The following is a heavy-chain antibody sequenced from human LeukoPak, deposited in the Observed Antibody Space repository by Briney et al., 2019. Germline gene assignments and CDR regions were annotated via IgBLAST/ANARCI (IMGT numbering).Heavy chain of an antibody. Sequence: ASVKVSCKASGYTFTSYDINWVRQATGQGLEWMGWMNPNSGNTGYAQKFQGRVTMTRNTSISTAYMELSSLRSEDTAVYYCARANYYDSSGPNYYYYGMDVWGQGTTVTVSS. J-gene: IGHJ6*02. CDR2: MNPNSGNT. D-gene: IGHD3-22*01. V-gene: IGHV1-8*01. CDR1: GYTFTSYD. CDR3: ARANYYDSSGPNYYYYGMDV.